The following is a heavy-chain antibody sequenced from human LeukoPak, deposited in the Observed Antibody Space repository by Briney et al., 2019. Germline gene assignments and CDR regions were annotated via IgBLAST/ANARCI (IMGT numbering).Heavy chain of an antibody. CDR2: IYSGGTT. CDR1: GFTVSNNY. D-gene: IGHD6-13*01. CDR3: ARDPPGIAASVSGG. J-gene: IGHJ4*02. Sequence: GGSLRLSCKASGFTVSNNYMNWVRQAPGKGLEWVALIYSGGTTNYADSVKGRFTVSRDNSKNTLYLQMTNVRVEDTAVYYCARDPPGIAASVSGGWGQGTLVTVSS. V-gene: IGHV3-53*01.